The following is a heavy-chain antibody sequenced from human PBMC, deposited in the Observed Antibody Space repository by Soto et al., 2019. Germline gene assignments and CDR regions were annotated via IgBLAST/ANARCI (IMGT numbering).Heavy chain of an antibody. D-gene: IGHD4-17*01. V-gene: IGHV3-73*01. CDR1: GFTFSGSD. CDR2: IRSKAKNYAT. CDR3: TWDCDYGY. J-gene: IGHJ4*02. Sequence: EVQLVESGGGLVQPGGSLKLSCAASGFTFSGSDMHWVRQASGKGLEWVGRIRSKAKNYATVYGASAKGRFTISRDDSKNTASLQMNSLKTDDTAVYYCTWDCDYGYWGQGILVTVSS.